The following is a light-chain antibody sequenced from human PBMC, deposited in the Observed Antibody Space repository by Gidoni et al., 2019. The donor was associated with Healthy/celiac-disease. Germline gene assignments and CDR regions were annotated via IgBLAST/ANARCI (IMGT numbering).Light chain of an antibody. Sequence: EIVLPQSPGTLSLSPGERATLSCRASQSVSSSYLAWYQQKPGQAPRLLIYGASSRATGIPDRFSGSGSGTDFTLTISRLEPEDFAVYYCQQYGSSPGFTFXPXTKVEIK. V-gene: IGKV3-20*01. J-gene: IGKJ3*01. CDR3: QQYGSSPGFT. CDR1: QSVSSSY. CDR2: GAS.